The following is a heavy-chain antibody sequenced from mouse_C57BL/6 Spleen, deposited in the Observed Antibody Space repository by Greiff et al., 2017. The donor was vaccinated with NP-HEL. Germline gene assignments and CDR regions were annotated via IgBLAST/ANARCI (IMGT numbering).Heavy chain of an antibody. Sequence: QVQLQQSGAELVKPGASVKMSCKASGYTFTSYWITWVKQRPGQGLEWIGDIYPGSGSTNYNEKFKSKATLTVDTSSSTAYMKLSIQTSENSAVYYCARYSNYDFDDWGQGTTLTVSS. V-gene: IGHV1-55*01. D-gene: IGHD2-5*01. CDR3: ARYSNYDFDD. CDR2: IYPGSGST. CDR1: GYTFTSYW. J-gene: IGHJ2*01.